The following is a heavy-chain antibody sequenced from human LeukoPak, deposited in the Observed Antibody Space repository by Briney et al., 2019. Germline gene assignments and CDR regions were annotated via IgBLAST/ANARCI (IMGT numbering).Heavy chain of an antibody. J-gene: IGHJ4*02. CDR1: GYNFVSQW. CDR3: ARQLNNFDF. Sequence: GASLQISCKGAGYNFVSQWVAWVRQLPGKGLETMGIIYPGDSDTRYSPSFQGQVTISADKSINTAYLQWSSLKASDTAMYYCARQLNNFDFWGQGTLVTVSS. CDR2: IYPGDSDT. V-gene: IGHV5-51*01.